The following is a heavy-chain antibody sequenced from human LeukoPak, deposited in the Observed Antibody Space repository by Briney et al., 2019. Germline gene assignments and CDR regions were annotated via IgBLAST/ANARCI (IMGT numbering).Heavy chain of an antibody. J-gene: IGHJ4*02. CDR3: ARGRARRGYSGYEEFDY. CDR2: INWNGGST. Sequence: GGSLRLSCAASGFTFDDYGMSWVRQAPGKGLEWVSGINWNGGSTGYADSVKGRFTISRDNAKNSLYLQMNSLRAEDTALYHCARGRARRGYSGYEEFDYWGQGTLVTVSS. V-gene: IGHV3-20*01. D-gene: IGHD5-12*01. CDR1: GFTFDDYG.